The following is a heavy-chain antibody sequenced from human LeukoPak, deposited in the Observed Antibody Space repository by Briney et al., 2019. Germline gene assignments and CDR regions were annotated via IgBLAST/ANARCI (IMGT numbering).Heavy chain of an antibody. V-gene: IGHV4-59*01. CDR1: DDSITMYY. J-gene: IGHJ5*01. CDR2: VDHTGGT. D-gene: IGHD3-3*01. CDR3: ARSSYYDFWSGSPTYNWFDS. Sequence: SVTLSLTCSVSDDSITMYYWTWIRQPPGKGPEWIGYVDHTGGTNFNPSLNGRVSISRDTTNNLFSLRLRSVTAADTAVYFCARSSYYDFWSGSPTYNWFDSWGQGTLVTVSS.